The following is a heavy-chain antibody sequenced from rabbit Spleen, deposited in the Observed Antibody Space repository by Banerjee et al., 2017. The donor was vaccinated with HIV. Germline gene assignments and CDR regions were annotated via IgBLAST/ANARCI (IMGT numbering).Heavy chain of an antibody. Sequence: QEQLVESGGGLVQPEGSLTLTCTASGFSFSSSYDMSWVRQAPGKGLEWIAYIYTGDSNTAYASWAKGRFTISKTSSTTVTLQLNSLTAADTATYFCGRDQAGDADYGPYYLNLWGPGTLVTVS. V-gene: IGHV1S45*01. CDR1: GFSFSSSYD. CDR3: GRDQAGDADYGPYYLNL. CDR2: IYTGDSNT. D-gene: IGHD2-1*01. J-gene: IGHJ4*01.